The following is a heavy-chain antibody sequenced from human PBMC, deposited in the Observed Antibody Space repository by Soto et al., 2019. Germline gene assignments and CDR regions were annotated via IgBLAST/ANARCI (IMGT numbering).Heavy chain of an antibody. D-gene: IGHD1-26*01. CDR2: IYTSGST. Sequence: LSLTCTVSGGSISSYYWSWIRRPAGKGLEWIGRIYTSGSTNYNPSLKSRVTMSVDTSKNQFSLKLSSVTAADTAVYYCARDGRELLGAYYYYGMDVWGQGTTVTVSS. V-gene: IGHV4-4*07. CDR1: GGSISSYY. J-gene: IGHJ6*02. CDR3: ARDGRELLGAYYYYGMDV.